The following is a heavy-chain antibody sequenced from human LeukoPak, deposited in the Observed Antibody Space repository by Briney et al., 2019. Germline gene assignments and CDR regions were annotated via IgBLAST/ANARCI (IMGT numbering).Heavy chain of an antibody. CDR3: ARRYSSRWYNWFDP. J-gene: IGHJ5*02. D-gene: IGHD6-13*01. Sequence: PSETLSLTCTVSNVSIGISTYYWGWFRQPPGKGLEWIGSIYYSGITYYNPSLKSRVTISVDTSKKQFSLKLSSVTAADTAVYYCARRYSSRWYNWFDPWGQGTLVTVSS. CDR2: IYYSGIT. V-gene: IGHV4-39*01. CDR1: NVSIGISTYY.